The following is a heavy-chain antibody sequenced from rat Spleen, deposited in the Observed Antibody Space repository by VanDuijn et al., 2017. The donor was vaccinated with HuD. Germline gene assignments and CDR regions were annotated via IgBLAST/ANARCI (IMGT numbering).Heavy chain of an antibody. CDR2: ISYDGIST. J-gene: IGHJ4*01. CDR1: GFNFSDYY. V-gene: IGHV5-29*01. Sequence: EVQLVESDGGLVQPGRSLKLSCATSGFNFSDYYMAWVRQAPTKGLEWVATISYDGISTYYRDSVRGRFTISRDNAKSSLYLQMDSLRSGDTATYYYTRGYVMDAWGQGASVTVSA. CDR3: TRGYVMDA.